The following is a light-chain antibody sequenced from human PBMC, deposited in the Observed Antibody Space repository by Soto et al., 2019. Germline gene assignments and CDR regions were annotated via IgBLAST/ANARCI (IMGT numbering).Light chain of an antibody. CDR3: QQRTNWPLT. J-gene: IGKJ4*01. CDR2: DAS. V-gene: IGKV3D-20*02. CDR1: QSVSSSY. Sequence: EIVLTQSPGTLSLSPGERATLSCRASQSVSSSYLAWYQQKPGQAPRLLIYDASNRATAIPARFSGSGSGTDFTLTISSLEPEDFAVYYCQQRTNWPLTFGGGTKVEIK.